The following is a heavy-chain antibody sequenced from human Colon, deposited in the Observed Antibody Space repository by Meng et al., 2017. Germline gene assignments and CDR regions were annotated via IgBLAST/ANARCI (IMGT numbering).Heavy chain of an antibody. CDR3: ARVNGDFDEAWFDP. D-gene: IGHD4-17*01. CDR1: GASVSSDSHY. V-gene: IGHV4-61*03. CDR2: IYYTGNT. J-gene: IGHJ5*02. Sequence: QVQLQESGPGLVGPSETLSLTWTVSGASVSSDSHYWSWIRQSPGKGLEWIGYIYYTGNTNYNPSLASRVSMSLDTSKNHFSLHLTSVTAADTAIYYCARVNGDFDEAWFDPWGQGTLVTVSS.